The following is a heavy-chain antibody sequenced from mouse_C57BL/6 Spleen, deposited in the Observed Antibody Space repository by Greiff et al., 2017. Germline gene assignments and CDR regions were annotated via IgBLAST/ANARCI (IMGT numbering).Heavy chain of an antibody. CDR2: IRNKANNHAT. V-gene: IGHV6-6*01. J-gene: IGHJ3*01. CDR3: TRPLLYGDWFAY. CDR1: GFTFSDAW. D-gene: IGHD2-12*01. Sequence: EVQGVESGGGLVQPGGSMKLSCAASGFTFSDAWMDWVRQSPEKGLEWVAEIRNKANNHATYYAESVKGRFTISRDDSKSSVYLQMNSLRAEDTGIYYCTRPLLYGDWFAYWGQGTLVTVSA.